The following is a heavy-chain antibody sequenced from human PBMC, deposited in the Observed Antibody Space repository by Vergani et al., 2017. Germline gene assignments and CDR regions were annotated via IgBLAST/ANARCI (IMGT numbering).Heavy chain of an antibody. CDR3: ARGYRDSSGYRPTSWYFDL. Sequence: QVQLQESGPGLVKPSETLSLTCTVSGGSISSYYWSWIRQPPGKGLEWIGYIYYSGSTNYNPSLKSRVTISVDTSKNQFSLKLSSVTAADTAVYYCARGYRDSSGYRPTSWYFDLWGRGTLVTVSS. CDR2: IYYSGST. J-gene: IGHJ2*01. CDR1: GGSISSYY. D-gene: IGHD3-22*01. V-gene: IGHV4-59*12.